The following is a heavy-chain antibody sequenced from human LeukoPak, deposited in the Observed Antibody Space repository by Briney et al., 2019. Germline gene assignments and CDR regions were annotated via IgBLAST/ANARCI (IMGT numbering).Heavy chain of an antibody. CDR1: GFTFSSYS. CDR2: ISSSSYI. Sequence: GGSLRLSCAASGFTFSSYSMNWVRQAPGKGLEWVSSISSSSYIYYADSVKGRFTISRDNAKNSLYLQMNSLRAEDTAVYYCARESGYDRHSYYYCGMDVWGQGTTVTVSS. J-gene: IGHJ6*02. D-gene: IGHD5-12*01. CDR3: ARESGYDRHSYYYCGMDV. V-gene: IGHV3-21*01.